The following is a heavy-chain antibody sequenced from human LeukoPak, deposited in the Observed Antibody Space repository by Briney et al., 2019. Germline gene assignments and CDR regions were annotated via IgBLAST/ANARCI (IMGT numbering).Heavy chain of an antibody. J-gene: IGHJ4*02. V-gene: IGHV3-23*01. CDR3: AKQPPYDFWSVGYFDY. Sequence: QTGGSLRLSCAASGFTFSSYAMSWVRQAPGKGLEWVSAISGSGGSTYYADSVKGRFTISRDNSKNTLYLQMNSLRAEDTAVYYCAKQPPYDFWSVGYFDYWGQGTLVTVSS. CDR2: ISGSGGST. D-gene: IGHD3-3*01. CDR1: GFTFSSYA.